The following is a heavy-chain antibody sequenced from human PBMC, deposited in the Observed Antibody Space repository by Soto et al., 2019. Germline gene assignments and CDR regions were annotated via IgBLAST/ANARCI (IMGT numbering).Heavy chain of an antibody. J-gene: IGHJ4*02. CDR1: GFTFSNAW. D-gene: IGHD4-4*01. CDR2: IKSKTDGGTT. V-gene: IGHV3-15*07. Sequence: GGSLRLSCAASGFTFSNAWMNWVRQAPGKGLEWVGRIKSKTDGGTTDYAAPVKGRFTISRDDSKNTLYLQMNSLKTEDTAVYYCTTARRVVTAISFDYWGQGTLVTVPQ. CDR3: TTARRVVTAISFDY.